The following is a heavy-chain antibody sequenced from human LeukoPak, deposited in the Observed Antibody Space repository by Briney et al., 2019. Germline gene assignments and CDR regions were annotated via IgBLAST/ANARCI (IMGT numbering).Heavy chain of an antibody. CDR1: GFTFSSYG. CDR3: AKEDYGDYGSRYFDY. Sequence: GGTLRLSCAASGFTFSSYGMSWVRQAPGKGLEWVSSISGSGGNVYYAGSVRGRFTISRDNSKNTLYLQMNSLRAEDTAVYYCAKEDYGDYGSRYFDYWGQGTLVTVSS. V-gene: IGHV3-23*01. D-gene: IGHD4-17*01. CDR2: ISGSGGNV. J-gene: IGHJ4*02.